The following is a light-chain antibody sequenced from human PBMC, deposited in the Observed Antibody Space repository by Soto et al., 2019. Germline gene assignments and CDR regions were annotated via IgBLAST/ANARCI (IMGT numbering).Light chain of an antibody. CDR3: QQHNNWPPWT. Sequence: EIVMTQSPATLSVSPGERATLSCRASQSVSSKLAWYQQKPGQAPRLLIYGASTRATGIPARFSGSGSGTEFALTISSLQFEDFAVYYCQQHNNWPPWTFGQGTKVEIK. CDR1: QSVSSK. V-gene: IGKV3-15*01. J-gene: IGKJ1*01. CDR2: GAS.